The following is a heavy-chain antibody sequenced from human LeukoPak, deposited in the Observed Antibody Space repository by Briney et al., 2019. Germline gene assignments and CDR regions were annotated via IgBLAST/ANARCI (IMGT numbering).Heavy chain of an antibody. CDR3: ARTYDSPGYYSPDYYYMDV. CDR1: GGSLSSSSYY. J-gene: IGHJ6*03. D-gene: IGHD3-22*01. Sequence: SGTLSLTCTVSGGSLSSSSYYWGWIRQPPGKGLEWIGSIYYSGSTYYNPSLKSRVTMSVDTSNNEFSLKLNSVTAADTAVYYCARTYDSPGYYSPDYYYMDVWGKGTTVTISS. V-gene: IGHV4-39*07. CDR2: IYYSGST.